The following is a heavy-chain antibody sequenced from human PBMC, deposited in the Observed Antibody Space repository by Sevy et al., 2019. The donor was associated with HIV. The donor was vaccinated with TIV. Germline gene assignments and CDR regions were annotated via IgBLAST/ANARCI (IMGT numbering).Heavy chain of an antibody. CDR1: GYTLTHFS. CDR3: ATTKDYYVSSGYPFDY. CDR2: FDPEDGRT. D-gene: IGHD3-22*01. Sequence: ASVKVSCKLSGYTLTHFSMHWVRQAPGKGLEWVATFDPEDGRTIYAQQFQGRVTMTEDTSTDTAYMELNSLRSDDTAVYYCATTKDYYVSSGYPFDYWGQGTQVTVSS. J-gene: IGHJ4*02. V-gene: IGHV1-24*01.